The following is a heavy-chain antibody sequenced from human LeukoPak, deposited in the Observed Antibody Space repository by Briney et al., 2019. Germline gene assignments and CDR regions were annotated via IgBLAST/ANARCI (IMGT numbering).Heavy chain of an antibody. CDR2: IYYSGST. CDR3: ATHYSSGWYSYFDY. D-gene: IGHD6-19*01. Sequence: GSLRLSCAASGFTFSSYWMNWVRQAPGKGLEWIGYIYYSGSTNYNPSLKSRVTISVDTSKNQFSLKLSSVTAADTAVYYCATHYSSGWYSYFDYWGQGTLVTVSS. CDR1: GFTFSSYW. V-gene: IGHV4-59*08. J-gene: IGHJ4*02.